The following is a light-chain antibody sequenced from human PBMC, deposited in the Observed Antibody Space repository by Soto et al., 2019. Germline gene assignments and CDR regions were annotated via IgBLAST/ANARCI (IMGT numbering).Light chain of an antibody. V-gene: IGKV1-39*01. CDR2: TAS. J-gene: IGKJ5*01. CDR3: QQSYSTPSIT. CDR1: QSINTY. Sequence: DIQMSQSPSSLSASVGDRVTITCRASQSINTYLHWYQQKPGKAPKLLIYTASSLQSGVPSRFSGSGSGTEFTLTISSLQPEDFATYYCQQSYSTPSITFGQGTRLEI.